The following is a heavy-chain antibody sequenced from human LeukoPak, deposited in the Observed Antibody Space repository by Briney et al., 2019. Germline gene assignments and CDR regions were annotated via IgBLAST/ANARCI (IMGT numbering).Heavy chain of an antibody. V-gene: IGHV3-30-3*01. CDR1: GFTFSSYA. D-gene: IGHD6-13*01. CDR3: ARDYSSSWYAGFDY. CDR2: ISYDGSNK. Sequence: GGSLRLSCAASGFTFSSYAMHWVRQAPGKGLEWVEFISYDGSNKYYADSVKGRFTISRDNSKNTLYLQMNSLRAEDTAVYYCARDYSSSWYAGFDYWGQGTLVTVSS. J-gene: IGHJ4*02.